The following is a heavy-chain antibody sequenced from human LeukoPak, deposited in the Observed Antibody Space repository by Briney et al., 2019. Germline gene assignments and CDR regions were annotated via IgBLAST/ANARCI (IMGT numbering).Heavy chain of an antibody. CDR2: ISGSGDTT. V-gene: IGHV3-23*01. J-gene: IGHJ4*02. CDR1: GFTFSSYA. D-gene: IGHD1-26*01. CDR3: ARGFRGRYCVDS. Sequence: QPGGSLRLSCAASGFTFSSYAMSWVRQAPGKGLDWVSAISGSGDTTFYADSVKGRFTISRDNSKNTLYLQMHSLRAEDTAVYYCARGFRGRYCVDSWGQGTLVTVSS.